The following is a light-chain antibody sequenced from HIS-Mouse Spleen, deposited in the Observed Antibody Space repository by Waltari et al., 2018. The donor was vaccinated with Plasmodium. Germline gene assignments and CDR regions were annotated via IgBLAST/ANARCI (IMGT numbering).Light chain of an antibody. V-gene: IGLV3-19*01. J-gene: IGLJ2*01. CDR1: SLRSYY. Sequence: SSELTQDPAVSVALGQTVRITCQGDSLRSYYASWYQQKTGQAPVLVIYGKNNRPSRLPDRLSGSSSGNTASWTITGAQAEDEADYYCNARDSSGNHLLFGGGTKLTVL. CDR2: GKN. CDR3: NARDSSGNHLL.